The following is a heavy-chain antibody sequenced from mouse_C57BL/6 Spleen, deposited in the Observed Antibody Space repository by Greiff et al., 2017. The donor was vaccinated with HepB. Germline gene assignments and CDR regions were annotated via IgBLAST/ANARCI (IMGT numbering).Heavy chain of an antibody. J-gene: IGHJ3*01. CDR3: ALLRGAY. V-gene: IGHV1-50*01. CDR1: GYTFTSYW. Sequence: QVQLQQPGAELVKPGASVKLSCKASGYTFTSYWMQWVKQRPGQGLEWIGEIDPTDSDTNYNEKFKGKATLTVDTSSSTAYMQLSSLTSEDSAVYYCALLRGAYWGQGTLVTVSA. CDR2: IDPTDSDT. D-gene: IGHD1-1*01.